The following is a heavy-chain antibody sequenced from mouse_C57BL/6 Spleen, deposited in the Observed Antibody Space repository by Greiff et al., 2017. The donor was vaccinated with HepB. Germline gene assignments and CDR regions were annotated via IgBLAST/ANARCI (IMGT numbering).Heavy chain of an antibody. V-gene: IGHV5-17*01. Sequence: EVQLVESGGGLVKPGGSLKLSCAASGFTFSDYGMHWVRQAPEKGLEWVAYISSGSSTIYYADTVKGRFTISRDKAKNNLFLQMTSLRSEDTAMYYCARQGGAMDYLGQGTSVTVSS. CDR3: ARQGGAMDY. J-gene: IGHJ4*01. CDR2: ISSGSSTI. CDR1: GFTFSDYG.